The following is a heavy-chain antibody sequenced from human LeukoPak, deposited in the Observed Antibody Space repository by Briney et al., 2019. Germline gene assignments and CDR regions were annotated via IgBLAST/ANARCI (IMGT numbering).Heavy chain of an antibody. CDR1: SGSISSSSYY. J-gene: IGHJ4*02. V-gene: IGHV4-39*01. D-gene: IGHD2-2*01. Sequence: SETLSLTCTVSSGSISSSSYYWGWIRQPPGKGLEWIGSIYYSGSTYYNPSLKSRVTISVDTSKNQFSLKLSSVTAADTAVYYCARHPSTARADFDYWGQGTLVTVSS. CDR2: IYYSGST. CDR3: ARHPSTARADFDY.